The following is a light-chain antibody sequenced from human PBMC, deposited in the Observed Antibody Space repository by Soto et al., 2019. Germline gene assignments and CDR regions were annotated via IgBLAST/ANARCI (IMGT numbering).Light chain of an antibody. CDR3: QHYNSSSEA. Sequence: IRMTQSPSTLSGSVGDSVTITCRASQTISSWLAWYQQKTGRAPKILIYKASTLKSGVPSRFRGSGSGTEFTLTISSLQPDDFATDYCQHYNSSSEAFGQGTQVEIK. J-gene: IGKJ1*01. CDR1: QTISSW. V-gene: IGKV1-5*03. CDR2: KAS.